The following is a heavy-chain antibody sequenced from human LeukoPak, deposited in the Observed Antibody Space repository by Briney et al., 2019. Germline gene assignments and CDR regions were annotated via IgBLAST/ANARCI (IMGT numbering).Heavy chain of an antibody. V-gene: IGHV1-18*01. Sequence: ASVKVSCKASGYTFSNYGITWVRQAPGQGLEWMGWISTYNGNTNYAQKFQGRVTMTTDTSTSTAYMDLRSLRSDDTAVYYCARGPPWRYYFDSWGQGTLVTVSS. CDR2: ISTYNGNT. J-gene: IGHJ4*02. CDR3: ARGPPWRYYFDS. CDR1: GYTFSNYG.